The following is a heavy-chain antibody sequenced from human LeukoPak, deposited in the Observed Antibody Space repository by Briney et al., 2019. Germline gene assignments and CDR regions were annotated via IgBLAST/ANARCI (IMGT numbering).Heavy chain of an antibody. CDR1: GFTFSPYW. CDR3: VREVPGVMVAFDL. CDR2: IEKYGSEE. Sequence: GGSLRLSCVGSGFTFSPYWMSWVRQAPGKGLEWLANIEKYGSEEYYVDSVKGRLTISRDNAKNSLSLQMDSLRAEDTAVYYCVREVPGVMVAFDLWGQGTMVTVSP. V-gene: IGHV3-7*04. J-gene: IGHJ3*01. D-gene: IGHD2-2*01.